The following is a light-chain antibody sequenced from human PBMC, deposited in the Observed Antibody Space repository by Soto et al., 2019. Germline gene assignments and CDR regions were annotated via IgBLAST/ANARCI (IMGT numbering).Light chain of an antibody. J-gene: IGLJ1*01. CDR2: EVS. V-gene: IGLV2-14*01. CDR1: STDIGTYDH. CDR3: CSYTTGSTLV. Sequence: QSALTQPASVSGSPGQSITRSCTGTSTDIGTYDHVSWYQQYPGKVPQLIIYEVSNRPSGLSSRFSGSKSGNAASLTISGLQVEDEADYYCCSYTTGSTLVFGTGTKVTVL.